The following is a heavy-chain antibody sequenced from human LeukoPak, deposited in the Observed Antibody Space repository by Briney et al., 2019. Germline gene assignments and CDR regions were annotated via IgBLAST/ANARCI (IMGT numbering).Heavy chain of an antibody. CDR1: GGSISSGSYC. CDR3: ARERGSITGTLPAYYYYMDV. D-gene: IGHD1-20*01. CDR2: IYASGSN. J-gene: IGHJ6*03. Sequence: PSETLSLTCTVAGGSISSGSYCWSWLLQPAGKGLEWIGRIYASGSNNYNPSLKSRVTISVDTSKNQFSLKLSSVPAADTAVYYCARERGSITGTLPAYYYYMDVWGKGTTVTVSS. V-gene: IGHV4-61*02.